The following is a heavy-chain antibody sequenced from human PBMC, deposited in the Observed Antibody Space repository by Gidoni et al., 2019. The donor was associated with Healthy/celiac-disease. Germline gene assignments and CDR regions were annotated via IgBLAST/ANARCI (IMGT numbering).Heavy chain of an antibody. CDR2: IYYSGST. D-gene: IGHD4-17*01. CDR3: ARHRGSGGYGDDYWYFDL. Sequence: QLQLQESGPGLVKPSETLSLPCTVSGGSISSSRYYWGWIRQPPGKGLEWIGSIYYSGSTYYNPSLKSRVTISVDTSKNQFSLKLSSVTAADTAVYYCARHRGSGGYGDDYWYFDLWGRGTLVTVSS. J-gene: IGHJ2*01. CDR1: GGSISSSRYY. V-gene: IGHV4-39*01.